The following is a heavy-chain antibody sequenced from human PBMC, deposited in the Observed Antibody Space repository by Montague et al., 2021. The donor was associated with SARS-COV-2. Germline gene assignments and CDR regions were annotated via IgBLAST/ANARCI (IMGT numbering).Heavy chain of an antibody. CDR1: GFTFSSYW. CDR3: ARDSFWSSYYTDYYGMDV. Sequence: SLRLSCAASGFTFSSYWMSWVRQAPGKGLEWAANIKQDGSEKYYVDSVKGRFTISRDNATNSLYLQMNSLRAEDTAVYYCARDSFWSSYYTDYYGMDVWGQGTTVTVSS. D-gene: IGHD3-3*01. J-gene: IGHJ6*02. CDR2: IKQDGSEK. V-gene: IGHV3-7*01.